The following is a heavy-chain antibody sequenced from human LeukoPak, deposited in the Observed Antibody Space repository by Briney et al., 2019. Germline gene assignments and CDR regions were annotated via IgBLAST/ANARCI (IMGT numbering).Heavy chain of an antibody. CDR2: ISAYNGNT. CDR3: ARDNARYSYGLAPPYALDI. Sequence: ASVKVSCKPSGYTFTSYGISWVRPAPGQGVGGMGWISAYNGNTNYSQKLQGRVTITTDTSTSPAYIEMRTLRSDDTAVYYCARDNARYSYGLAPPYALDIWGQGTMVTVHS. CDR1: GYTFTSYG. V-gene: IGHV1-18*04. D-gene: IGHD5-18*01. J-gene: IGHJ3*02.